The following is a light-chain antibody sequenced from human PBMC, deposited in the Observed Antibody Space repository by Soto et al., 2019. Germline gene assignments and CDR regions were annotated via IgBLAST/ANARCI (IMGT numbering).Light chain of an antibody. V-gene: IGKV4-1*01. CDR3: QQYYNSGT. Sequence: DIVMTQSPDTLAVSLGERATINCKSSQSVLYSSNNKNYLAWYQQKPGQPPKLLVYWASTREFGVPDRFSGSGSGTDFTLTISSLQREDVAVYYCQQYYNSGTFGQGTKVEIK. CDR2: WAS. J-gene: IGKJ1*01. CDR1: QSVLYSSNNKNY.